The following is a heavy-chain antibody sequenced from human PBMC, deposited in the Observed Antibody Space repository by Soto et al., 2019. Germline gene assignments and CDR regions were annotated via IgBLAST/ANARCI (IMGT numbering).Heavy chain of an antibody. CDR3: ARDRGDSAYCTNGVCYPYYDGMDG. D-gene: IGHD2-8*01. Sequence: EVQLVESGGGLVKPGGSLRLSCAASGFTFSSYSMNWVRQAPGKGLEWVSSISSSSSYIYYADSVKGRFTISRDNAKNSLNLQMNSLRAEGTAVYYCARDRGDSAYCTNGVCYPYYDGMDGWGQGTTVTVSS. CDR2: ISSSSSYI. J-gene: IGHJ6*02. CDR1: GFTFSSYS. V-gene: IGHV3-21*01.